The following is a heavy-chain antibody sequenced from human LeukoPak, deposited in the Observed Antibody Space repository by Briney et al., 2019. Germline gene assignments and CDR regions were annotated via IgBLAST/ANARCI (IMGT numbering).Heavy chain of an antibody. V-gene: IGHV4-59*01. Sequence: SETLSLTCTVSGGSISNYWWSWIRQPPGKGLEWIGYVFDSGGTNYNPSLKSRVTISVDTSKKQFSLKLSSVTAADTAVYYCARGYSSSSNYFDYWGQGTLVTVSS. CDR2: VFDSGGT. CDR1: GGSISNYW. J-gene: IGHJ4*02. D-gene: IGHD6-13*01. CDR3: ARGYSSSSNYFDY.